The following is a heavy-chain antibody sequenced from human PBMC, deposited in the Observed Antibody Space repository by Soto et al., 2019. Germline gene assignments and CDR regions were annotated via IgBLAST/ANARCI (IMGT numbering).Heavy chain of an antibody. CDR2: TYYRSKWYY. V-gene: IGHV6-1*01. CDR3: ARGEQYSGRIFDY. Sequence: SQTLSLTCAITGDSVSSNSAGWSWVRQSPSRGLEWLGRTYYRSKWYYEYAVSVRGRITINPDTSKNQYSLQLSSVTPEDTAVYFCARGEQYSGRIFDYWGQGTLVTVS. CDR1: GDSVSSNSAG. D-gene: IGHD1-26*01. J-gene: IGHJ4*01.